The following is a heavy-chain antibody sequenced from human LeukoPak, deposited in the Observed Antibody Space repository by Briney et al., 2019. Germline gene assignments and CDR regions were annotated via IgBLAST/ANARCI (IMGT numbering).Heavy chain of an antibody. CDR2: IYGDGRT. CDR1: GFTVKNNF. J-gene: IGHJ3*02. V-gene: IGHV3-66*01. Sequence: GGSLRLSCAVSGFTVKNNFMSWVRQAPGKGLEWVSLIYGDGRTYFADSVKGRFTISRDNSKNTLYLHMSSLRVEDTAVYYCARVGENVVTAPNGAYDAFDIWGQGTMVTVSS. CDR3: ARVGENVVTAPNGAYDAFDI. D-gene: IGHD2-21*02.